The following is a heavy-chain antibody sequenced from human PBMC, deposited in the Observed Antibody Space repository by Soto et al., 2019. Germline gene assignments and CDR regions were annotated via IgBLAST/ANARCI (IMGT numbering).Heavy chain of an antibody. CDR2: IYYSGST. Sequence: PSETLSLTCTVSGGSISSSSYYWGWIRQPPGKGLEWIGSIYYSGSTYYNPSLKSRVTISVDTSKNQFSLKLSSVTAADTAVYYCARQEYCTNGVCSHYYYYYMDVWGKGTTVTVS. D-gene: IGHD2-8*01. CDR1: GGSISSSSYY. CDR3: ARQEYCTNGVCSHYYYYYMDV. V-gene: IGHV4-39*01. J-gene: IGHJ6*03.